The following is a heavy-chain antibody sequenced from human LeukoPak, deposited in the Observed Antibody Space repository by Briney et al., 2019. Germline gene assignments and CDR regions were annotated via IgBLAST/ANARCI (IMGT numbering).Heavy chain of an antibody. D-gene: IGHD3-3*01. CDR3: ARAHYDFWSGSEGNWFDP. V-gene: IGHV4-38-2*02. CDR2: IYHSGST. J-gene: IGHJ5*02. Sequence: SETLSLTCTVSGYSISSGYYWGWIRQPPGKGLEWIGSIYHSGSTYYNQSLKSRVTISVDTSKNQFSLKLSSVTAADTAVYYCARAHYDFWSGSEGNWFDPWGQGTLVTVSS. CDR1: GYSISSGYY.